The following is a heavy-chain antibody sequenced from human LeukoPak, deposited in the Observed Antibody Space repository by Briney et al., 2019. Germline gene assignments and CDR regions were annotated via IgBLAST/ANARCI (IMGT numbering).Heavy chain of an antibody. V-gene: IGHV3-21*01. CDR3: ARDSD. Sequence: PGGSLRLSCAASGFTFSNYSMNWVRQAPGKGLEWVSSITTSSSYIYYAGSVKGRFTISRDDAKNSLHLQMNSLRDDDTAVYYCARDSDWGQGTLVTVSS. CDR2: ITTSSSYI. CDR1: GFTFSNYS. J-gene: IGHJ4*02.